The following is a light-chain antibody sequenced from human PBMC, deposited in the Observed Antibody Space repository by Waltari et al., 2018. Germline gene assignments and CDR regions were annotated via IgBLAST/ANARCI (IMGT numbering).Light chain of an antibody. J-gene: IGLJ2*01. CDR1: DIGDKR. CDR3: QVWDSDGDHVV. CDR2: DDN. Sequence: SYVLTQPPSVSVAPGQTARITCGGSDIGDKRVHGYPHKTGQAPLLVVYDDNDRPSGIPGRIAGSNSGYTATLSITRVEAGDEADYYCQVWDSDGDHVVFGGGTKLIVL. V-gene: IGLV3-21*02.